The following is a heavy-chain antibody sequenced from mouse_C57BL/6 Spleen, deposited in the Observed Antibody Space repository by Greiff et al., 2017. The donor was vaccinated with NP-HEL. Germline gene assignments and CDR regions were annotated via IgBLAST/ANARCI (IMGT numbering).Heavy chain of an antibody. V-gene: IGHV1-9*01. J-gene: IGHJ2*01. CDR3: ARSKGRQLRLRDYFDY. CDR2: ILPGSGST. CDR1: GYTFTGYW. Sequence: QVQLQQSGAELMKPGASVKLSCKATGYTFTGYWIEWVKQRPGHGLEWIGEILPGSGSTNYNEKFKGKATFTADTSSNTAYMQLSSLTTEDSAIYYGARSKGRQLRLRDYFDYWGQGTTLTVSS. D-gene: IGHD3-2*02.